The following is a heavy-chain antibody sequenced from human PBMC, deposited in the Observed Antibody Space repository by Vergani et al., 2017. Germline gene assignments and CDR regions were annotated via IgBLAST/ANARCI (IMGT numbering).Heavy chain of an antibody. J-gene: IGHJ6*03. Sequence: QVQLVQSGAEVKKPGSSVKVSCKASGGTFSSYAISWVRQAPGQGLEWMGGIIPIFGIANYAQKFQGRVTITADESTSTAYMELSSLRSEDTAVYYCASGRGAARPYYYYMDVWGKGTTVTVSS. V-gene: IGHV1-69*01. CDR3: ASGRGAARPYYYYMDV. CDR2: IIPIFGIA. D-gene: IGHD6-6*01. CDR1: GGTFSSYA.